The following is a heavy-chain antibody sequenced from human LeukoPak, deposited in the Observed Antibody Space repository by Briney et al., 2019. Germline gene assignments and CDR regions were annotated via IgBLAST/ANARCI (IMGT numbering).Heavy chain of an antibody. CDR3: ARVTRLGNYFDY. CDR1: GGSISSYY. V-gene: IGHV4-59*12. Sequence: SETLSLTCTVSGGSISSYYWSWIRQPPGKGLECIGYIYYSGSTNYNPSLKRRVTISVDTSKNQFSLKLSSVTAADTAVYYCARVTRLGNYFDYWGQGTLVTVSS. CDR2: IYYSGST. J-gene: IGHJ4*02. D-gene: IGHD7-27*01.